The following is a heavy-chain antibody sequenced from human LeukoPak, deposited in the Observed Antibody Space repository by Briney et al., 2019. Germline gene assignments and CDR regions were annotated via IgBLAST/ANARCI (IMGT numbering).Heavy chain of an antibody. Sequence: GGSLRLSCAVSGFTVSRNHMSWVRQAPGKGLEWVSVSYSGGDTYYPDSVKGRFTVSRDNPKNTVYLQMNSLRAEDTAVYFCARSPVLDRNDWSFADWGQGTLVTVSS. CDR2: SYSGGDT. J-gene: IGHJ4*02. D-gene: IGHD1-1*01. CDR1: GFTVSRNH. V-gene: IGHV3-53*01. CDR3: ARSPVLDRNDWSFAD.